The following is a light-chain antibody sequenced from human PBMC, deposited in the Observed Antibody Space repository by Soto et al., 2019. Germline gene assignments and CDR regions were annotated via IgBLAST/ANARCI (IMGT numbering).Light chain of an antibody. CDR3: AAWDGSLNNVL. J-gene: IGLJ2*01. Sequence: HSVRTHPPPASRTPGRRVTISFSGSGSSIGTNTVNWYRQLPGTAPKLLIYGNNQRPSGVPDRFSGSKSGTSASLAISGLQSEDEADYYCAAWDGSLNNVLFGGGT. V-gene: IGLV1-44*01. CDR1: GSSIGTNT. CDR2: GNN.